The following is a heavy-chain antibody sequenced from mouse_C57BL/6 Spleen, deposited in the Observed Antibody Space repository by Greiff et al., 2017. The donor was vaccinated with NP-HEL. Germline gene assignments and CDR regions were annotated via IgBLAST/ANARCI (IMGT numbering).Heavy chain of an antibody. CDR3: ARGGSSYAMEC. V-gene: IGHV1-52*01. CDR1: GYTFTSYW. Sequence: QVQLQQPGAELVRPGSSVKLSCKASGYTFTSYWMHWVKQRPIQGLEWIGNIDPSDSETHYNQKFKDKATLTVDKSSSTAYMQLSSLTSEDSAVYYCARGGSSYAMECWGQGASVTVSS. CDR2: IDPSDSET. J-gene: IGHJ4*01.